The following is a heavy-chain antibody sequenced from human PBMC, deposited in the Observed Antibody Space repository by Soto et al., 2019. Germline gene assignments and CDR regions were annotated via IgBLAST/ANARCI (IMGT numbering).Heavy chain of an antibody. D-gene: IGHD3-3*01. J-gene: IGHJ4*02. V-gene: IGHV4-39*01. CDR3: ARLGDFWSGYSDFDY. Sequence: SETLSLTCTVSGGSISSSSYYWGWIRQPPGKGLEWIGSIYYSGSTYYNPSLKSRVTISVATSKNQFSLKLSSVTAADTAVYYCARLGDFWSGYSDFDYWGQGALVTVSS. CDR2: IYYSGST. CDR1: GGSISSSSYY.